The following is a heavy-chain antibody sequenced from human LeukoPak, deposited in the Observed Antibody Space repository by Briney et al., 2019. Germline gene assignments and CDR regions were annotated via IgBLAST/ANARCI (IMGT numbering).Heavy chain of an antibody. V-gene: IGHV3-23*01. CDR1: GFTFSSYA. Sequence: GGSLRLSCAASGFTFSSYAMSWVRQAPGKGLEWVSAISGSGDSTYYADSVKGRFTISRDNSKNTLYLQMNSLRAEDTAVYYCAKDYESGDIVVVVAAFDYFDYWGQGTLVTVSS. J-gene: IGHJ4*02. D-gene: IGHD2-15*01. CDR3: AKDYESGDIVVVVAAFDYFDY. CDR2: ISGSGDST.